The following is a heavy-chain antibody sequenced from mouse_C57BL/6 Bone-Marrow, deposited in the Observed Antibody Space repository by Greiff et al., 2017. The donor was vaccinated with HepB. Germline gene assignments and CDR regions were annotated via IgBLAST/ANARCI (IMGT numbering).Heavy chain of an antibody. J-gene: IGHJ2*01. Sequence: EVQLKQSGPELVKPGASVKMSCKASGYTFTDYNMHWVKQSHGKSLEWIGYINPNNGGTSYNQKFKGKATLTVNKSSSTAYMELRSLTSEDSAVYYCARSVYYGNYADYWGQGTTLTVSS. D-gene: IGHD2-1*01. CDR3: ARSVYYGNYADY. CDR1: GYTFTDYN. V-gene: IGHV1-22*01. CDR2: INPNNGGT.